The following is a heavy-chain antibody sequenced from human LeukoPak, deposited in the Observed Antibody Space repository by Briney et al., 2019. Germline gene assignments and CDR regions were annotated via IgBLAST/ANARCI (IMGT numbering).Heavy chain of an antibody. CDR1: GYTFTGYY. CDR3: ARVPAVAGTREDFDY. Sequence: ASVKVSCKASGYTFTGYYTHWVRQAPGQGLEWMGWINPNSGGTNYAQKFQGRVTMTRDTSISTAYMELSRLRSDDTAVYYCARVPAVAGTREDFDYWGQGTLVTVSS. V-gene: IGHV1-2*02. J-gene: IGHJ4*02. CDR2: INPNSGGT. D-gene: IGHD6-19*01.